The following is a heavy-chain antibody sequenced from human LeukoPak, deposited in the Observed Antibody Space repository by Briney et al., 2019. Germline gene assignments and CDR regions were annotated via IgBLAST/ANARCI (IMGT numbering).Heavy chain of an antibody. J-gene: IGHJ4*02. CDR3: AKTTSMTAAGYDY. V-gene: IGHV1-8*03. CDR1: AYTFMNYH. D-gene: IGHD2-21*02. Sequence: ASVKVSCKASAYTFMNYHNNWVRHASGQGLEWMTWINPDTGDKGYARKFQDRVTITTDTSISTAYMELSSLSSEDKAVYFCAKTTSMTAAGYDYWGQGTLVSVSS. CDR2: INPDTGDK.